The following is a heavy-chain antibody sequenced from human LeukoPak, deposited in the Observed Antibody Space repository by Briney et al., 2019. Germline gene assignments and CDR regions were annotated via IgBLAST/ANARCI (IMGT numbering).Heavy chain of an antibody. CDR1: GFTFSSYG. CDR2: ISGSGGST. CDR3: ARGYDSSGYYPIDAFDI. D-gene: IGHD3-22*01. Sequence: GGSLRLSCAASGFTFSSYGMSWVRQAPGKGLEWVSAISGSGGSTYYADSVKGRFTISRDNSKNTLYLQMNSLRAEDTAVYYCARGYDSSGYYPIDAFDIWGQGTMVTVSS. V-gene: IGHV3-23*01. J-gene: IGHJ3*02.